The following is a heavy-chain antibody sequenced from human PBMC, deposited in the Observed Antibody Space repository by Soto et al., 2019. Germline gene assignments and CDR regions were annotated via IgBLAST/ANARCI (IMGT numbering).Heavy chain of an antibody. CDR3: ARRRGKGLRTYDILTGYSLGMDV. CDR1: GYSFTSYW. D-gene: IGHD3-9*01. CDR2: IDPSDSYT. V-gene: IGHV5-10-1*01. Sequence: PGESLKISCKGSGYSFTSYWISWVRQMPGKGLEWMGRIDPSDSYTNYSPSFQGHVTISADKSISTAYLQWSSLKASDTAMYYCARRRGKGLRTYDILTGYSLGMDVWGQGTTVTVSS. J-gene: IGHJ6*02.